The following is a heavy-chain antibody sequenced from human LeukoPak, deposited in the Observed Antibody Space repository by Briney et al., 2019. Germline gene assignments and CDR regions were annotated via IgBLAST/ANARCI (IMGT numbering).Heavy chain of an antibody. J-gene: IGHJ4*02. CDR2: INPDGSIR. V-gene: IGHV3-74*03. CDR1: GLTFSTYW. D-gene: IGHD1-26*01. Sequence: GGSLRLSCAASGLTFSTYWMHWVRQAPGKGLAWVARINPDGSIRTYANSVQGRVTISRDTAKDTLFLQMNSLRAEDTAVYYCAREARVGGALQYWGQGTPVTVSP. CDR3: AREARVGGALQY.